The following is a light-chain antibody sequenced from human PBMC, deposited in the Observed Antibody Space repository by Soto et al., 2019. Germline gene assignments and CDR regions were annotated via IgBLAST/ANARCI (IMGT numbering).Light chain of an antibody. CDR3: SSYAGGNSYV. CDR1: SSDVGDNNY. Sequence: SVLTQPPSASGSPGQSVTISCTGTSSDVGDNNYVSWYQQHPGKAPKVMIYEVSKRPSGVPDRFSASKSGNTASLTVSGLQAEDEADYYCSSYAGGNSYVFGTGTKVTVL. V-gene: IGLV2-8*01. CDR2: EVS. J-gene: IGLJ1*01.